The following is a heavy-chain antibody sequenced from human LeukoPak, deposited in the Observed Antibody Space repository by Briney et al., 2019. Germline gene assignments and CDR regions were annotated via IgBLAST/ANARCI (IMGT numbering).Heavy chain of an antibody. J-gene: IGHJ4*02. CDR3: VRAAMPYIINGRRFDY. V-gene: IGHV3-13*04. CDR1: GFTSSAYD. Sequence: GESRRLSCAVSGFTSSAYDMHWVRQITGGGLEWVSTSGTVGDTFYSDSVKGRFTISRENAKNSVHLQMNSLRVEDSAIYFCVRAAMPYIINGRRFDYWGQGTLVTVSS. CDR2: SGTVGDT. D-gene: IGHD2-2*01.